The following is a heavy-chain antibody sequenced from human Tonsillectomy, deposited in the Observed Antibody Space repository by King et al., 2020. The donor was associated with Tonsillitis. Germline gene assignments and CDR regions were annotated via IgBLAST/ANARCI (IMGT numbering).Heavy chain of an antibody. D-gene: IGHD2-15*01. J-gene: IGHJ4*02. Sequence: VQLVESGAEVKKPGASVKVYCKASGYTFTGYYMHLVRQAPGQGLEWMGGINPNSGGTQYAQKFQGRVTMTRDTSISTAYMELSRLRSDDTAVYYCARDGAPRISFDYWGQGTLVTVSS. CDR3: ARDGAPRISFDY. CDR1: GYTFTGYY. V-gene: IGHV1-2*02. CDR2: INPNSGGT.